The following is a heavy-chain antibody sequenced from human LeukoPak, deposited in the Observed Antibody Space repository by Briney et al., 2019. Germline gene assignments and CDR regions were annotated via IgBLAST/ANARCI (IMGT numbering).Heavy chain of an antibody. Sequence: ASVKVSCKASGYTFTSYGISWVRQAPGQGLEWMGIINPSGGSTSYAQKFQGRVTMTRDMSTSTVYVELSSLRSEDTAVYYCARGAYSGYDFFDYWGQGTLVTVSS. J-gene: IGHJ4*02. CDR2: INPSGGST. CDR1: GYTFTSYG. D-gene: IGHD5-12*01. V-gene: IGHV1-46*01. CDR3: ARGAYSGYDFFDY.